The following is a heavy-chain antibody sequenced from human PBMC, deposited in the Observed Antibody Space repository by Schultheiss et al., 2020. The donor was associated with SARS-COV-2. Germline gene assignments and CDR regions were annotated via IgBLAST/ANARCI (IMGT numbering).Heavy chain of an antibody. D-gene: IGHD3-10*01. V-gene: IGHV1-2*04. CDR3: AREVRLGPRGYYYYYGMDV. Sequence: ASVKVSCKASGYTFTGYYMHWVRQAPGQGLEWMGWINPNSGGTNYAQKFQGWVTMTRDTSISTAYMELSRLRSEDTAVYYCAREVRLGPRGYYYYYGMDVWGQGTTVTVSS. CDR1: GYTFTGYY. J-gene: IGHJ6*02. CDR2: INPNSGGT.